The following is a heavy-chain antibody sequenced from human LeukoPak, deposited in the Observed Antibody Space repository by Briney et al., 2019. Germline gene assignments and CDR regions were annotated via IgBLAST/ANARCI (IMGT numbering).Heavy chain of an antibody. D-gene: IGHD3-3*02. CDR2: IIPIFGTA. Sequence: GASVKVSCKASGYTFTSYYMHWVRQAPGQGLEWMGRIIPIFGTANYAQKFQGRVTITTGESTSTAYMELSSLRSEDTAVYYCARAIAFDYYYYYMDVWGKGTTVTVSS. CDR1: GYTFTSYY. CDR3: ARAIAFDYYYYYMDV. V-gene: IGHV1-69*05. J-gene: IGHJ6*03.